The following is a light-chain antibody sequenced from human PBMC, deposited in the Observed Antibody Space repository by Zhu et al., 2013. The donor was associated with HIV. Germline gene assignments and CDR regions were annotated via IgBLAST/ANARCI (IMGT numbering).Light chain of an antibody. Sequence: DIQLTQSPPFLSASVGDRVTITCRASQDISTYLAWYQQKPGKAPESLIYAASSFQTGVPTRFSANVSGTDFILTISSLQPDDSATYYCLQHRHYPRTFGRGTTVEI. J-gene: IGKJ4*02. CDR3: LQHRHYPRT. CDR2: AAS. CDR1: QDISTY. V-gene: IGKV1-9*01.